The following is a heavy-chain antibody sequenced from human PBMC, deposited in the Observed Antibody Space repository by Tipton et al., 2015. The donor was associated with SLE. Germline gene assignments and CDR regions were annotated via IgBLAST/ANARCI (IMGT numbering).Heavy chain of an antibody. Sequence: SLRLSCAASGFTFSSYWMYWVRQAPGKGLVWVSRINSDGSSTGYADSVKGRFTISRDNAKNTLYLQMNSLRAEDTAVYYCARDRRTIVALPWGDVWGQGTTVTVSS. V-gene: IGHV3-74*01. CDR1: GFTFSSYW. CDR3: ARDRRTIVALPWGDV. J-gene: IGHJ6*02. CDR2: INSDGSST. D-gene: IGHD4-11*01.